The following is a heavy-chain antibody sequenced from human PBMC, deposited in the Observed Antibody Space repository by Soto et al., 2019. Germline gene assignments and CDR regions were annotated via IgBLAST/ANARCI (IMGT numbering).Heavy chain of an antibody. D-gene: IGHD6-13*01. Sequence: SETLSLTCAVYGGSFSGYYWSWIRQPPGKGLEWIGEINHSGSTNYNPSLKSRVTISVDTSKNQFSLKLSSVTAADTAVYYCARGRAGSSSWYKYYYYYGMDVWGQGTTVS. CDR1: GGSFSGYY. CDR2: INHSGST. J-gene: IGHJ6*02. CDR3: ARGRAGSSSWYKYYYYYGMDV. V-gene: IGHV4-34*01.